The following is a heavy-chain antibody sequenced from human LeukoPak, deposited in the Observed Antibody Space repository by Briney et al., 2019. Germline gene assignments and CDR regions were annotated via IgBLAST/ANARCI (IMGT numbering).Heavy chain of an antibody. CDR2: INNGGSKT. J-gene: IGHJ5*02. Sequence: GGSLRLSCAASGFSFSSYWMHWVRQAPGKGLVWVSRINNGGSKTNYADSVKGRFTISRDNAENTLYLQMSSLRAEDTAVYYCATSSWFDPWGQGTLVTVSS. CDR1: GFSFSSYW. V-gene: IGHV3-74*01. CDR3: ATSSWFDP.